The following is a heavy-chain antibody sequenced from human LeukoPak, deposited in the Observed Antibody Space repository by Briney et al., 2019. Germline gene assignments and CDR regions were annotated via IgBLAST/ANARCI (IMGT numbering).Heavy chain of an antibody. V-gene: IGHV4-34*01. CDR1: GGSFSGYY. CDR2: INHSGST. Sequence: SVTLSLTCAVYGGSFSGYYWSWIRQPPGKGLEWIGEINHSGSTNYNPSLKSRVTISVDTSKNQFSLKLSSVTAADTAVYYCARAFGIAVAGTVDDYWGQGTLVTVSS. J-gene: IGHJ4*02. D-gene: IGHD6-19*01. CDR3: ARAFGIAVAGTVDDY.